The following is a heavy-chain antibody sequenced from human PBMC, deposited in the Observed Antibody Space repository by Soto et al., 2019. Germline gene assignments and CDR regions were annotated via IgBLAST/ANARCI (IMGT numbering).Heavy chain of an antibody. CDR1: GGTFSSYA. V-gene: IGHV1-69*13. CDR2: IIPIFGTA. D-gene: IGHD5-12*01. CDR3: ARGRDVDIVATFDY. Sequence: ASVKVSCKASGGTFSSYAISWVRQAPGQGLEWMGGIIPIFGTANYAQKFQGRVTITADESTSTAYMELSSLRSEDTAVYYCARGRDVDIVATFDYWGQGTLVTVSS. J-gene: IGHJ4*02.